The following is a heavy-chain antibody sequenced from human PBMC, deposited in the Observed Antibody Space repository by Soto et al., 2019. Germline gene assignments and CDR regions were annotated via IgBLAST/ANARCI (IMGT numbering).Heavy chain of an antibody. D-gene: IGHD6-19*01. Sequence: QVQLLESGPGLVKPSETLSLTCTVVRDSIRTFYWSWIRQSPGNGLEWIGCIHYNGNTYSNPSLKSRVTFSLDTSMNQISLKRSSVTAADTAVYYCVRDRKPDQGLGLAYWGRGTLVSVSS. CDR1: RDSIRTFY. J-gene: IGHJ4*02. CDR2: IHYNGNT. V-gene: IGHV4-59*01. CDR3: VRDRKPDQGLGLAY.